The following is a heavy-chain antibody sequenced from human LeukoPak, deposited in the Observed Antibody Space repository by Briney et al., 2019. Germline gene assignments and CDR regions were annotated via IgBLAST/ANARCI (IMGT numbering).Heavy chain of an antibody. CDR2: FDPEDGET. CDR1: GYTLTELS. V-gene: IGHV1-24*01. J-gene: IGHJ4*02. D-gene: IGHD5-18*01. CDR3: ATDLGYSYGFFDY. Sequence: GASVKVSCKVSGYTLTELSMHLVRQAPGTGLEWMGGFDPEDGETIYAQKFQGRVTMTEDTSTDTAYMEMSSLRSEDTAVYYCATDLGYSYGFFDYWGQGTLVTVSS.